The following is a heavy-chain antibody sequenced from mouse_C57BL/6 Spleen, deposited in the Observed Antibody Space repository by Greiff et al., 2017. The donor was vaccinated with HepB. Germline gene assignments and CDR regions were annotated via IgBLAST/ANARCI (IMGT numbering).Heavy chain of an antibody. CDR3: ARFITTVVEDY. CDR1: GYAFSSSW. V-gene: IGHV1-82*01. J-gene: IGHJ2*01. D-gene: IGHD1-1*01. CDR2: IYPGDGDT. Sequence: QVQLQQSGPELVKPGASVKISCKASGYAFSSSWMNWVKQRPGKGLEWIGRIYPGDGDTNYNGKFKGKATLTADKSSSTAYMQLSSLTSEDSAVYFCARFITTVVEDYWGQGTTLTVSS.